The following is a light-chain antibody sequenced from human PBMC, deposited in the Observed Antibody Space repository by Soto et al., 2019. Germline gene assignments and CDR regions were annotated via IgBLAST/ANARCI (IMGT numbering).Light chain of an antibody. CDR2: EVS. Sequence: QSVLTQPASVSGSPGQSITISCTGTNSDIGAYNYVSWYQHHPGKAPKLIIYEVSNRPSGVSNRFSGSKSGNTASLTISGLQAEDEADYYCSSYTSSGTLVFGGETKLT. J-gene: IGLJ2*01. CDR1: NSDIGAYNY. V-gene: IGLV2-14*01. CDR3: SSYTSSGTLV.